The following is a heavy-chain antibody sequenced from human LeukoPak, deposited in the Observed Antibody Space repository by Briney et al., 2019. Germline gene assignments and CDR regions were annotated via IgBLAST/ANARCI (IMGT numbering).Heavy chain of an antibody. D-gene: IGHD6-13*01. J-gene: IGHJ5*02. Sequence: GASVKVSCKASGYTFTSYGISWVRQAPGQGLEWMGWINTNTGNPTYAQGFTGRFVFSLDTSVSTAYLQISSLKAEDTAVYYCARDSYSSSWYGDNWFDPWGQGTLVTVSS. CDR3: ARDSYSSSWYGDNWFDP. V-gene: IGHV7-4-1*02. CDR2: INTNTGNP. CDR1: GYTFTSYG.